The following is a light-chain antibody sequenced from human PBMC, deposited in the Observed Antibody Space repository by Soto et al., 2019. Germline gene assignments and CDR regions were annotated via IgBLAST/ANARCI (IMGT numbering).Light chain of an antibody. J-gene: IGKJ5*01. V-gene: IGKV1-33*01. CDR2: DAS. CDR3: QQYMNLPIT. CDR1: QDISNY. Sequence: DIQMTQSPSSLSASVGDRVTITCQASQDISNYLNWYQQKPGKAPKLLMYDASTLETGVPSRFSGSGSGTDFTFTISSLQPEDIATYYCQQYMNLPITFGQGTRLEIK.